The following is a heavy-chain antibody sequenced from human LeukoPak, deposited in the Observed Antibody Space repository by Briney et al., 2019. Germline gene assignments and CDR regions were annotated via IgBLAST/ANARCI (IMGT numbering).Heavy chain of an antibody. Sequence: GGSLRLSCAASGFTFSNYWMTWVRQAPGKGLEWVAHINQDGSEEHYMDSVKARFTISRDNAKNSLYLQMNSLRAEDTAVYYCARKPDMDYWGQGTLVTVSS. CDR2: INQDGSEE. J-gene: IGHJ4*02. CDR3: ARKPDMDY. D-gene: IGHD2-15*01. CDR1: GFTFSNYW. V-gene: IGHV3-7*03.